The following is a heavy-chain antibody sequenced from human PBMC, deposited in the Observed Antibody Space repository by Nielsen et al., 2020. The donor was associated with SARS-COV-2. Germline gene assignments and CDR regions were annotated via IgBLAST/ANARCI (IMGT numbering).Heavy chain of an antibody. Sequence: GESLKISCAASGFTFSSYSMNWVRQAPGKGLEWVANIKQDGSEKYYVDSVKGRFTISRDNAKNSLYLQMNSLRAEDTAVYYCAREGVIGLEWLLSYYYMDVWGKGTTVTVSS. J-gene: IGHJ6*03. V-gene: IGHV3-7*03. CDR1: GFTFSSYS. D-gene: IGHD3-3*01. CDR3: AREGVIGLEWLLSYYYMDV. CDR2: IKQDGSEK.